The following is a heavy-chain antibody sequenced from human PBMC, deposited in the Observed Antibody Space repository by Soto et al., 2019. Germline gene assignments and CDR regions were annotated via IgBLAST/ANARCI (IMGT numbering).Heavy chain of an antibody. CDR2: ISGSGGRT. CDR3: AKDAYDSSGYYHDY. D-gene: IGHD3-22*01. CDR1: GFTFSSYA. V-gene: IGHV3-23*01. J-gene: IGHJ4*02. Sequence: EVQLLESGGGLVQPGGSLRLSCAASGFTFSSYAMSWVRQAPGKGLEWVSGISGSGGRTYYADSVKGRFTISRDNSKNTLYLQLSSLIAEDTAVYYCAKDAYDSSGYYHDYWGQGTLVTVSS.